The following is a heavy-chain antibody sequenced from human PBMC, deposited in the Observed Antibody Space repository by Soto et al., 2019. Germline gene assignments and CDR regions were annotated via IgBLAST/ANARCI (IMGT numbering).Heavy chain of an antibody. CDR2: ISGGGATT. J-gene: IGHJ4*02. D-gene: IGHD4-17*01. CDR1: GFPFSTYA. V-gene: IGHV3-23*01. CDR3: AKSRLRTPVTDLDY. Sequence: GGSLRLSCAASGFPFSTYAMSWVRQAPGKGVEWVSGISGGGATTYYADSVKGRFTISRDNSKNTLYLQMNSLRAEDTAVYYCAKSRLRTPVTDLDYRGRGSLDTVSS.